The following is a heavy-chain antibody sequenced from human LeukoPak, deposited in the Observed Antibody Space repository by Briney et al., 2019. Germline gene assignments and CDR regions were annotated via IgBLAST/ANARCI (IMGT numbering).Heavy chain of an antibody. CDR1: GFTFSGSA. V-gene: IGHV3-73*01. CDR2: IRAKADSYAT. D-gene: IGHD3-3*01. CDR3: ARTYDFGIGPPGDAFDN. Sequence: PGGSLRLSCAASGFTFSGSAMHWVRQASGKGLEWVGRIRAKADSYATTYAASVKGRFTISRDDSKNTAYLQMNSLKTEDTAVYYCARTYDFGIGPPGDAFDNWGQGTLVTVFS. J-gene: IGHJ3*02.